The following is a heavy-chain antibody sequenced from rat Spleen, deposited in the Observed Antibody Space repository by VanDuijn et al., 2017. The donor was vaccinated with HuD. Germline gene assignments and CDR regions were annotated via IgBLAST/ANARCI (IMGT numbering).Heavy chain of an antibody. D-gene: IGHD1-11*01. J-gene: IGHJ2*01. CDR3: ATDYGGSSFDY. V-gene: IGHV5-27*01. CDR1: GFTFSNYD. Sequence: EVQLVESGGGLVQPGRSLKLSCAASGFTFSNYDMAWVRQAPTKGLAWVASISPAGGRTYYRDSVKGRFTISRDDSKSTLYLHMDSLRSEDTATYYCATDYGGSSFDYWGQGVMVTVSS. CDR2: ISPAGGRT.